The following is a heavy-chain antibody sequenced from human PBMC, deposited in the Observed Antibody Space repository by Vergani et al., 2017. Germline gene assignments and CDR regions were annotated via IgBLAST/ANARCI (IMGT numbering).Heavy chain of an antibody. D-gene: IGHD1-26*01. V-gene: IGHV3-21*01. J-gene: IGHJ4*02. CDR1: GFTFSSYS. CDR3: ARDPKYSGSYLTPRRINYFDY. CDR2: ISSSSSYI. Sequence: EVQLVESGGGLVKPGGSLRLSCAASGFTFSSYSMNWVRQAPGKGLEWVSSISSSSSYIYYADSVKGRFTISRDNAKNSLYLQMNSLRAEDTAVYYCARDPKYSGSYLTPRRINYFDYWGQGTLVTVSS.